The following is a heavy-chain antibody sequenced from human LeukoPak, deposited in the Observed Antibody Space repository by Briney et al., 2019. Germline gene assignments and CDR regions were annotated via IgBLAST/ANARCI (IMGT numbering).Heavy chain of an antibody. D-gene: IGHD4-17*01. CDR2: IWYDGSNK. J-gene: IGHJ3*02. CDR3: ARDRHDYGDYPDAFDI. CDR1: GFTFSSYG. Sequence: GGSLGLSCAASGFTFSSYGMHWARQAPGKGLEWVAVIWYDGSNKYYADSVKGRFTISRDNSKNTLYLQMNSLRAEDTAVYYCARDRHDYGDYPDAFDIWAKGQWSPSLQ. V-gene: IGHV3-33*01.